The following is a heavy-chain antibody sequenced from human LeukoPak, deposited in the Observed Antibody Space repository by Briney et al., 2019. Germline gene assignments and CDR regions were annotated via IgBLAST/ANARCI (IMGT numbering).Heavy chain of an antibody. CDR3: ARDCGGSCYRLVDY. CDR2: ISSSSSTI. D-gene: IGHD2-15*01. Sequence: PGGSLRLSCAASGFTFSSYSMNWVRQAPGKGLEWVSYISSSSSTIYYADSVKGRFTISRDNAKNSLYLQMNSLRAEDTAVYYCARDCGGSCYRLVDYWGQGTLVTVSS. V-gene: IGHV3-48*04. J-gene: IGHJ4*02. CDR1: GFTFSSYS.